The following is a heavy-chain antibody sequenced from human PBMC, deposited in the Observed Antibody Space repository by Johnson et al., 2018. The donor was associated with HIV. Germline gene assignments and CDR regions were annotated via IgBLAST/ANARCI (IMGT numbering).Heavy chain of an antibody. Sequence: QVQLVESGGGAVQPGRSLRLSCAASGFTFSSYPMHWVRQAPGKGLEWVAVISSDGSNNYYADSVKGRFTISRDNSKNTLYLQMNSRRDEDTAVYYCARGGGCGGDCYSGYDAFDIWGQGTMVTV. CDR3: ARGGGCGGDCYSGYDAFDI. J-gene: IGHJ3*02. V-gene: IGHV3-30*04. CDR1: GFTFSSYP. CDR2: ISSDGSNN. D-gene: IGHD2-21*01.